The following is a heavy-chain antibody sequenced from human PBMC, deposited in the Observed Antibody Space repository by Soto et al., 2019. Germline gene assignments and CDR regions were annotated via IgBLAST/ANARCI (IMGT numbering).Heavy chain of an antibody. CDR2: ISGSGGST. CDR3: AKDGVSGYDYIAYAFDI. Sequence: GGSLRLSCAASGFTFSSYAMSWVRQAPGKGLEWVSAISGSGGSTYYADSVKGRFTISRDNSKNTLYLQMNSLRAEDTAVYYCAKDGVSGYDYIAYAFDIWGQGTMVTVSS. D-gene: IGHD5-12*01. V-gene: IGHV3-23*01. CDR1: GFTFSSYA. J-gene: IGHJ3*02.